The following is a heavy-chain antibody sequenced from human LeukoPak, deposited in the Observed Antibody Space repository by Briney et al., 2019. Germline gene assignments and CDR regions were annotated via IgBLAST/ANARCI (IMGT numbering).Heavy chain of an antibody. V-gene: IGHV1-8*01. CDR1: GYTFTSYD. CDR3: VRGRYYDFWSGYHTHRYGMDV. Sequence: ASVKVSCKASGYTFTSYDINWVRQATGQGLEWMGWMNPNSGNTGYAQKFQGRVTMTRNTSISTAYMELSSLRSEDTAVYYCVRGRYYDFWSGYHTHRYGMDVWGQGTTVTVSS. D-gene: IGHD3-3*01. CDR2: MNPNSGNT. J-gene: IGHJ6*02.